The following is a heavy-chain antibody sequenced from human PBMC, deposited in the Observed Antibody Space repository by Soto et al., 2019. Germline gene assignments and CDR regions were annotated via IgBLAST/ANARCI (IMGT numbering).Heavy chain of an antibody. D-gene: IGHD1-26*01. J-gene: IGHJ4*02. V-gene: IGHV4-30-2*01. CDR1: GGSISSGGYS. CDR2: IFHSGSA. CDR3: ARSLALGRLNY. Sequence: QLQLQESGSGLVKPSQTLSLTCAVSGGSISSGGYSWSWIRQPPGKGLEWIGYIFHSGSAYYNPSLKSRVTRSVDRSKNQFSLNLRSVTAADTAVYYCARSLALGRLNYWGQGTLVSVAS.